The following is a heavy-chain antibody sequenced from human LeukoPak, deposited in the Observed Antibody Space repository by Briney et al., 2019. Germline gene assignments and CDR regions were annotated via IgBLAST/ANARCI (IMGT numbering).Heavy chain of an antibody. CDR1: GGSVSSGYFH. J-gene: IGHJ4*02. D-gene: IGHD3-22*01. CDR3: ARDPSGYFNY. V-gene: IGHV4-61*01. Sequence: SETLSLTCTVSGGSVSSGYFHWSWIRQAPGKGLEWIGHDGHTNYNPSLRSRVTILVDKSKNQFSLKLSSVTAADTAVYYCARDPSGYFNYWGQGTLATVSS. CDR2: DGHT.